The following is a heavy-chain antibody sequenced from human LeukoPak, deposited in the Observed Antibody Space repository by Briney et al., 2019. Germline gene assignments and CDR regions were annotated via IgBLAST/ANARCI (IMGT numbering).Heavy chain of an antibody. CDR3: ARGYCGSAGCYPTDAFDV. CDR1: GFTFSDYA. D-gene: IGHD2-2*01. V-gene: IGHV3-64*01. CDR2: ISTNGGST. Sequence: PGGSLRLSCAASGFTFSDYAMHWVRQAPGKGLEYVSAISTNGGSTYYANSVKGRFTISRDNSRDTLYLHVGSLRPEDMAVYYCARGYCGSAGCYPTDAFDVWGQGTMVTVSS. J-gene: IGHJ3*01.